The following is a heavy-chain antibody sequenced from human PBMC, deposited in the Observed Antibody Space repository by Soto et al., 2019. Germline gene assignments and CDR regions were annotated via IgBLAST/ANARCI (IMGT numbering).Heavy chain of an antibody. CDR2: IYYTGST. D-gene: IGHD6-25*01. V-gene: IGHV4-30-4*02. CDR1: GFSIRSGDYY. Sequence: SETLSLTCTFSGFSIRSGDYYWSWIRQPPGKGLEWIGYIYYTGSTFYNPSLKSRLTILVETSKNQFSLKLSSVTAADTAVYYCARPHGGSSGWDNWFDPWGQGTLVTVSS. J-gene: IGHJ5*02. CDR3: ARPHGGSSGWDNWFDP.